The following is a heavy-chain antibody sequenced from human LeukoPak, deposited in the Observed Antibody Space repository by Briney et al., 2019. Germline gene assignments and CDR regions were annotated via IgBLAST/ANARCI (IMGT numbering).Heavy chain of an antibody. J-gene: IGHJ4*02. Sequence: SQTLSLTCAISGDSVSSNSAAWNWIRQSPSRGLEWLGRTYYRSKWYNDYAVSVKSRITINPDASKNQFSLQLNSVTPEDTAVYYCAKDEGYGDYSGFFDYWGQGILVTVSS. CDR2: TYYRSKWYN. CDR1: GDSVSSNSAA. CDR3: AKDEGYGDYSGFFDY. D-gene: IGHD4-17*01. V-gene: IGHV6-1*01.